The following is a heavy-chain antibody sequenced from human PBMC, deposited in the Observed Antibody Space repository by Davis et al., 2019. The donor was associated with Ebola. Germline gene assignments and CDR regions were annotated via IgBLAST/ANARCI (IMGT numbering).Heavy chain of an antibody. D-gene: IGHD6-19*01. CDR2: VRSHGSDD. J-gene: IGHJ4*02. Sequence: GESLKISCAASGFTFNIFDMHWVRQAPGRGLEWVAFVRSHGSDDHYADSVKGRFTISRDNSKNTLYLQMNSLRPEDTAVYYCAKDSRGSSGWYVWGSYWGQGTLVTVSS. V-gene: IGHV3-30*02. CDR3: AKDSRGSSGWYVWGSY. CDR1: GFTFNIFD.